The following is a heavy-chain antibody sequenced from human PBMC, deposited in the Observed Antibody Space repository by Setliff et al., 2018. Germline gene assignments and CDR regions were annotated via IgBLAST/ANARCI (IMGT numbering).Heavy chain of an antibody. CDR3: AISSLSICSGGSCPNAFDV. CDR1: GYILKSYG. D-gene: IGHD2-15*01. V-gene: IGHV1-18*01. J-gene: IGHJ3*01. Sequence: ASVKVSCKASGYILKSYGISWVRQAPGQGLEWVGWISSYNNDITNYAQRFQGRVTMTTDTSTSAAYMELRSLRSDDTAVYYCAISSLSICSGGSCPNAFDVWGQGTMVTVS. CDR2: ISSYNNDIT.